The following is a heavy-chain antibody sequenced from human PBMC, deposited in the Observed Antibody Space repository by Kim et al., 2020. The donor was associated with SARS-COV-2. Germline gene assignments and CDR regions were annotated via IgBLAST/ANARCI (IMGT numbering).Heavy chain of an antibody. CDR3: TRDGVPSNL. Sequence: GGSLRLSCITSGFSFGDYAMSWVRQAPGKGLEWVAFIRSKAYGGTAEYAASVKGRFTISRDDSNTVAYLQMNSLKTEDTAVYYCTRDGVPSNLWGQGTTVTVS. D-gene: IGHD2-8*01. V-gene: IGHV3-49*04. CDR1: GFSFGDYA. CDR2: IRSKAYGGTA. J-gene: IGHJ6*02.